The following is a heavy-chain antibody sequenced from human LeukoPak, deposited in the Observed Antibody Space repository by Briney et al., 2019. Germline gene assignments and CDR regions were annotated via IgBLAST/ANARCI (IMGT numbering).Heavy chain of an antibody. J-gene: IGHJ5*02. V-gene: IGHV1-18*01. CDR3: ARVGFRNWFDP. CDR1: GYTFTSYG. Sequence: GASVKVFCRASGYTFTSYGISWVRQAPGQGLEWMGWISAYNGNTNYAQKLQGKVTMTTDTSTSTANMELRSLRSDDTAVYYCARVGFRNWFDPWGQGTLVTVSS. CDR2: ISAYNGNT.